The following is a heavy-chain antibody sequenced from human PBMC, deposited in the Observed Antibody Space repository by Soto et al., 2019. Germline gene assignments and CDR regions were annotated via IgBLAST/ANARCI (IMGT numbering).Heavy chain of an antibody. D-gene: IGHD2-15*01. V-gene: IGHV1-69*04. CDR1: GGTFSSYT. CDR2: IIPILGIA. J-gene: IGHJ5*02. CDR3: ARDKCSGGSCYITQPFDP. Sequence: GASVKVSCKASGGTFSSYTISWVRQAPGQGLEWMGRIIPILGIANYAQKFQGRVTITADKSTSTAYMELSSLRSEDTAVYYCARDKCSGGSCYITQPFDPWGQGTLVTVSS.